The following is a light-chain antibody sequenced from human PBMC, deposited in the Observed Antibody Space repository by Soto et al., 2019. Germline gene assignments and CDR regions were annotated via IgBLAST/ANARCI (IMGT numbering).Light chain of an antibody. V-gene: IGKV3-20*01. CDR3: QQYVSSPMYT. Sequence: EVVWTQSPGTLSLSPGERATLSCRASQSVSATYLAWYQQKPGQAPRLLIYGASNRATGIPDRFTGSGSGTDFTLTISRLEPEDFAVYFCQQYVSSPMYTFGQGTKVDSK. CDR1: QSVSATY. CDR2: GAS. J-gene: IGKJ2*01.